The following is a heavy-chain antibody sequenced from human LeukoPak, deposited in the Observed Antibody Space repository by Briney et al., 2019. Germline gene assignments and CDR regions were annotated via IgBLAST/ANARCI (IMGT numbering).Heavy chain of an antibody. V-gene: IGHV4-59*07. Sequence: SATLSLPCTVSGDSIDSYYSSGIPQPPGKGVEWSGYIYYRGTTSYNPFLQSRVTISVDTSKNQFSPKLSSVTAADTAVYYCARLPRYGGYDHFDYWGQGILVIVSS. CDR1: GDSIDSYY. J-gene: IGHJ4*02. CDR3: ARLPRYGGYDHFDY. CDR2: IYYRGTT. D-gene: IGHD5-12*01.